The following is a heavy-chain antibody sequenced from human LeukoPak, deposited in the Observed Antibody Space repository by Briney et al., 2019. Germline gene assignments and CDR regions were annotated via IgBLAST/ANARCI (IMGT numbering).Heavy chain of an antibody. CDR3: AKNLGELWLIDY. V-gene: IGHV3-23*01. D-gene: IGHD3-16*01. CDR1: GFTFSNHA. J-gene: IGHJ4*02. Sequence: GGSLRLPCAASGFTFSNHAMTWVRQAPGKGLEWVSVIRGSGASTYYTDSVKGRFTISRDNSMNTLYLQMNSLRAEDTAVYYCAKNLGELWLIDYWGQGTLVTISS. CDR2: IRGSGAST.